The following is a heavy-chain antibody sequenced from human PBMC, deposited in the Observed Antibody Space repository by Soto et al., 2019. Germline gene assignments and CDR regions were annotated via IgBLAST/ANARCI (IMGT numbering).Heavy chain of an antibody. CDR1: GASISSDNYY. D-gene: IGHD5-18*01. V-gene: IGHV4-39*01. J-gene: IGHJ4*02. CDR3: ARQIRYTYGYFPRYIDQ. CDR2: IYYSGNT. Sequence: TSETLSLTCSVSGASISSDNYYWGWIRQTPGKGLEWIGSIYYSGNTYYNPSLKSRLTISVDTSKSQFSLTLSSVTAADSAMYFCARQIRYTYGYFPRYIDQWGRGTRVTVSS.